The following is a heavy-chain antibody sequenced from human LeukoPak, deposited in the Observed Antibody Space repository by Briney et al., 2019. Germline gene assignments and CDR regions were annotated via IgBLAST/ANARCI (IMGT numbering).Heavy chain of an antibody. CDR2: IRPNSGGT. CDR1: GYTFTRYY. Sequence: GASVKVSCKASGYTFTRYYMHWVRQAPGQGLEWMGWIRPNSGGTNYAQKFQGRVTMTRDTSISTAYMELSRLRSDDTAVYYCPRGAMEVGATRYGGYFDYWGQGTLVTVSS. V-gene: IGHV1-2*02. D-gene: IGHD1-26*01. J-gene: IGHJ4*02. CDR3: PRGAMEVGATRYGGYFDY.